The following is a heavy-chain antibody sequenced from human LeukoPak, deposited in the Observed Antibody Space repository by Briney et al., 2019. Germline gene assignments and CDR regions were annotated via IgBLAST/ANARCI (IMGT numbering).Heavy chain of an antibody. Sequence: GASVKVSCKASGYTFTGYYMHWVRQAPGQGLEWMGWINPNSGGTNYAQKFQGRVTMTRDTSISTAYMELSRLRSDDTAMYYCARDLPIAAAGYNWFDPWGQGTLVTVSS. CDR2: INPNSGGT. CDR3: ARDLPIAAAGYNWFDP. V-gene: IGHV1-2*02. CDR1: GYTFTGYY. J-gene: IGHJ5*02. D-gene: IGHD6-13*01.